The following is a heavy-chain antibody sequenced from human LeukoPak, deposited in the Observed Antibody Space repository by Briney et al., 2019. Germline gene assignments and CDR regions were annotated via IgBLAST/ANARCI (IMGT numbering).Heavy chain of an antibody. CDR2: IYYSGST. D-gene: IGHD3-16*01. Sequence: SQTLSLTCTVSGGSISSSSYYWGWIRQPPGKGLEWIGSIYYSGSTYYNPSLKSRVTISVDTSKNQFSLKLSSVTAADTAVYHCATGLGYYFDYWGQGTLVTVSS. CDR1: GGSISSSSYY. V-gene: IGHV4-39*01. CDR3: ATGLGYYFDY. J-gene: IGHJ4*02.